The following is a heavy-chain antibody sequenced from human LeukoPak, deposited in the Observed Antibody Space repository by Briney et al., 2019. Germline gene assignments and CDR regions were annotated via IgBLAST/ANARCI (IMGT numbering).Heavy chain of an antibody. D-gene: IGHD6-13*01. CDR3: VRAAAGISGWFDP. J-gene: IGHJ5*02. V-gene: IGHV1-69*13. CDR2: IIPIFGTA. Sequence: ASVKVSCKASGGTFSSYAISWVRQAPGQGLEWMGGIIPIFGTANYAQKFQGRVTITADESTSTAYMELSSLRSEDTAVYYCVRAAAGISGWFDPWGQGTLVTVSS. CDR1: GGTFSSYA.